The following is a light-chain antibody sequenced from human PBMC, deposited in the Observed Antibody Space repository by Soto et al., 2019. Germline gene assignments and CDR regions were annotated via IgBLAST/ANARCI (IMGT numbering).Light chain of an antibody. CDR3: QQGYSNPIT. CDR2: AAS. Sequence: DIQLTQSPSSLSASIGDRVTIICRASQSISGHLNWYQQKPGKAPKPLIYAASSLQSGVPSRFSGSESGTDFTLTITSLQPEDFATYYCQQGYSNPITFGQGTRLEIK. CDR1: QSISGH. V-gene: IGKV1-39*01. J-gene: IGKJ5*01.